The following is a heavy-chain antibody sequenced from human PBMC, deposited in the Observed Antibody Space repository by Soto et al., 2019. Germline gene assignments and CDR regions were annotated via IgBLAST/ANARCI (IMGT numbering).Heavy chain of an antibody. CDR1: GGTFSSHA. CDR2: IIPIFGTA. Sequence: QVQLVQSGAEVKKPGSSVKVSCKASGGTFSSHAISWVRQAPGQGLEWMGGIIPIFGTANYAQKFQGRVTITADESTSTAYMELSSLRSQDTAVYYCASLVGFGGVVAGGDYWGQGTLVTVSS. D-gene: IGHD3-3*01. J-gene: IGHJ4*02. V-gene: IGHV1-69*12. CDR3: ASLVGFGGVVAGGDY.